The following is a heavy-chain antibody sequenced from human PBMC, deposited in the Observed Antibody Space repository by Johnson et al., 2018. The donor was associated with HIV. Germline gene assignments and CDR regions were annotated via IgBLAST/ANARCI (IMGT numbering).Heavy chain of an antibody. CDR2: INTAGGST. Sequence: YWMHWVRQAPGKGLVWVARINTAGGSTSYVDSVKGRFTVSRDNAKNTLYLQMNSLRADDTAVYYCAREGPSERAGFDIWGQGTMVTVSS. CDR3: AREGPSERAGFDI. V-gene: IGHV3-74*01. J-gene: IGHJ3*02. CDR1: YW.